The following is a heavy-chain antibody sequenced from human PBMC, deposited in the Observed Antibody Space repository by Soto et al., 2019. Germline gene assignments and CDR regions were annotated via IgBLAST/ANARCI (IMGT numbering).Heavy chain of an antibody. D-gene: IGHD2-21*02. CDR2: INHSGST. Sequence: KPSETLSLTCAVYGGSFSGYYWSWIRQPPGKGLEWIGEINHSGSTNYNPSLKSRVTISVDTSKNQFSLKLSSVTAADTAVYYCARARLRGALDYWGQGTLVTVSS. J-gene: IGHJ4*02. CDR1: GGSFSGYY. V-gene: IGHV4-34*01. CDR3: ARARLRGALDY.